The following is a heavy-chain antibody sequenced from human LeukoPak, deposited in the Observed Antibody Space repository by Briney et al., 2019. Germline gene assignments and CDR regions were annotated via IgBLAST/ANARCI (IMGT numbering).Heavy chain of an antibody. V-gene: IGHV1-69*13. CDR2: IIPIFGTA. CDR1: GGTFSSYA. J-gene: IGHJ4*02. Sequence: SVNVSCKASGGTFSSYAISWVRQAPGQGLEWMGGIIPIFGTANYAQKFQGRVTITADESTSTAYMELSSLRSEDTAVYYCARAPRPYGSGSYLSDYWGQGTLVTVSS. CDR3: ARAPRPYGSGSYLSDY. D-gene: IGHD3-10*01.